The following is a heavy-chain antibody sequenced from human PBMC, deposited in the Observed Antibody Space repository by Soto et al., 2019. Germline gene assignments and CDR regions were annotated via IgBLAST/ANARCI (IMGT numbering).Heavy chain of an antibody. CDR3: ARVGSSWYLGMDV. CDR2: INAGNGNT. V-gene: IGHV1-3*01. CDR1: GYTFTSYA. J-gene: IGHJ6*02. D-gene: IGHD6-13*01. Sequence: KTPASVKVSCKASGYTFTSYAMHWVRQAPGQRLEWMGWINAGNGNTKYSQKFQGRVTITRDTSTSTAYMELRSLRSDDTAVYYCARVGSSWYLGMDVWGQGTTVTVSS.